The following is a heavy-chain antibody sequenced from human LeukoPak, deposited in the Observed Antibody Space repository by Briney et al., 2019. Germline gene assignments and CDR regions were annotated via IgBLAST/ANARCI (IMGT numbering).Heavy chain of an antibody. CDR2: LFYSWNT. CDR3: GRVRTGNTGSPEYFED. CDR1: GGSISSYY. J-gene: IGHJ1*01. V-gene: IGHV4-59*01. D-gene: IGHD5-12*01. Sequence: SETLSLTCTVSGGSISSYYWSWIRRPPGKGLEWIGYLFYSWNTNSNPSLKSRVTISADTSKNQFSLRLNSVTAADTAVYFCGRVRTGNTGSPEYFEDWGQGTLVTVSS.